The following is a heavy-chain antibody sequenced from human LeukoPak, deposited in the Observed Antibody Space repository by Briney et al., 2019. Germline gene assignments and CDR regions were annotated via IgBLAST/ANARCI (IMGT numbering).Heavy chain of an antibody. J-gene: IGHJ4*02. Sequence: GGSLRLSCTASGFTFSYAWMSWVRQAAGKGLEWLGRIKSKSDGGTTDIAAPVKGRFTISRDDSRNTVDLQMNDLKTEDAAVYYCATSGRRWDYFDYWGRGTLVTVSS. CDR1: GFTFSYAW. CDR3: ATSGRRWDYFDY. CDR2: IKSKSDGGTT. D-gene: IGHD5-24*01. V-gene: IGHV3-15*01.